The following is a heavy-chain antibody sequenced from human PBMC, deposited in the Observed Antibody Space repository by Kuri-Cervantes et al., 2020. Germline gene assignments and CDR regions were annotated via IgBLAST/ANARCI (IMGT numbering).Heavy chain of an antibody. V-gene: IGHV3-30*03. J-gene: IGHJ4*02. D-gene: IGHD6-19*01. CDR1: GFTFSDYY. Sequence: SLMISCAASGFTFSDYYMSWIRQAPGKGLEWVAVISYDGSNKYYADSVKGRFTISRDNAKNSLYLQMNSLRAEDTAIYYCASAMPSSGSDYWGQGTLVTVSS. CDR2: ISYDGSNK. CDR3: ASAMPSSGSDY.